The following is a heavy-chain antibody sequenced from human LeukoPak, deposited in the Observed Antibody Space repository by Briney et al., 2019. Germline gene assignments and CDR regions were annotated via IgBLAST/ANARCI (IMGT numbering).Heavy chain of an antibody. V-gene: IGHV4-39*01. CDR2: IYYSGST. CDR1: GGSISSSSYY. D-gene: IGHD5-18*01. J-gene: IGHJ5*02. Sequence: SETLSLTCTVSGGSISSSSYYWGWIRQPPGKGLEWIGSIYYSGSTYYNPSLKSRVTISVDTSKNRFSLKLSSVTAADTAVYYCARPPYVDTAMIGFDPWGQGTLVTVSS. CDR3: ARPPYVDTAMIGFDP.